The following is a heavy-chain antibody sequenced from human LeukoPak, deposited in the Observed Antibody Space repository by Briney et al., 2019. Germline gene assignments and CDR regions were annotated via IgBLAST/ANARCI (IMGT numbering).Heavy chain of an antibody. CDR3: ARFVSGVRTIHAFDI. D-gene: IGHD4/OR15-4a*01. V-gene: IGHV1-69*06. J-gene: IGHJ3*02. CDR1: GGTFSRYA. CDR2: IIPIFGTA. Sequence: VASVKVSCKASGGTFSRYAISWVRQAPGQGLEWMGGIIPIFGTANYAQKFRGRVTITADKSTSTAYMELSSLRSEDTAVYYCARFVSGVRTIHAFDIWGQGTMVTVSS.